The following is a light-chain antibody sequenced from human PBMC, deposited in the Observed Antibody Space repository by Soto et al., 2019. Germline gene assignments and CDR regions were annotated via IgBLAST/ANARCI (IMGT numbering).Light chain of an antibody. V-gene: IGLV2-23*02. CDR2: EVS. CDR1: SSDVGSYNL. J-gene: IGLJ1*01. Sequence: QSALTQPASVSGSPGQSITISCTGTSSDVGSYNLVSWYQQHPGKAPKLMIYEVSKRPSGVSNRFSGSKSGNTASLTISGLQAEDEADYYCCSYAGSSTFFGNGTKVTVL. CDR3: CSYAGSSTF.